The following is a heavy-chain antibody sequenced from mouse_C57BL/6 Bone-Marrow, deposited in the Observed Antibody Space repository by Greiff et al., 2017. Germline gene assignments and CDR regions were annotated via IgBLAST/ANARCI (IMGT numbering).Heavy chain of an antibody. D-gene: IGHD2-1*01. Sequence: QVQLQQSGPELVKPGASVKISCKASGYAFSSSWMNWVKQRPGKGLEWIGRIYPGDGATNYNGKFKGKATLTADKSSRTVYRQLSSLTSEDSAVYFFARWSYGNYAMDDWGQGTSVTVSS. V-gene: IGHV1-82*01. J-gene: IGHJ4*01. CDR1: GYAFSSSW. CDR2: IYPGDGAT. CDR3: ARWSYGNYAMDD.